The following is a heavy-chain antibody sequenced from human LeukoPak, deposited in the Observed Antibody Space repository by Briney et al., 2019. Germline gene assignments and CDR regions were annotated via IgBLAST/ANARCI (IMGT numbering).Heavy chain of an antibody. CDR2: IYYSGST. V-gene: IGHV4-39*01. CDR1: GGSISSSSYY. Sequence: SETLSLTCTVSGGSISSSSYYWGWIRQPPGKGLEWIGSIYYSGSTYYNPSLKSRVTISVDTSKNQFSLKLSSVTAADTAVYYCAELYSSGWYPRIDYWGQGTLVTVSS. CDR3: AELYSSGWYPRIDY. D-gene: IGHD6-19*01. J-gene: IGHJ4*02.